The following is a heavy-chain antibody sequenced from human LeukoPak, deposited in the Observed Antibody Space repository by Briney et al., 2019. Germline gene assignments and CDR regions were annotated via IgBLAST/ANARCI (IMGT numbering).Heavy chain of an antibody. CDR3: AKVRGLYYYYGMDV. V-gene: IGHV3-23*01. Sequence: PGGSLGLSCAASGFIFSSYAMSWVRQAPGKGLEWVSDISGSGATTSFADSVKGRFTISRDNSKNTLYLQMNSLRAEDTAVYYCAKVRGLYYYYGMDVWGQGTTVTVSS. CDR2: ISGSGATT. CDR1: GFIFSSYA. J-gene: IGHJ6*02. D-gene: IGHD3/OR15-3a*01.